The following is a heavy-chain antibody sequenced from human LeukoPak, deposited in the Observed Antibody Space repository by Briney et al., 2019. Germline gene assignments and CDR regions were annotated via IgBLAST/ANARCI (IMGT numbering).Heavy chain of an antibody. CDR2: ISYDGSNK. D-gene: IGHD6-19*01. J-gene: IGHJ3*02. CDR1: GFTFSSYA. Sequence: GRSLRLSCAASGFTFSSYAMHWVRQAPGKGLERVAVISYDGSNKYYADSVKGRFTISRDNSKNTLYLQMNSLRAEDTAVYYCARSRAVEAAFDIWGQGTMVTVSS. V-gene: IGHV3-30-3*01. CDR3: ARSRAVEAAFDI.